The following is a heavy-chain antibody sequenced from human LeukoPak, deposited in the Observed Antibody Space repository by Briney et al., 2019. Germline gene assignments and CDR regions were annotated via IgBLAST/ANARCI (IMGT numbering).Heavy chain of an antibody. Sequence: ASVKVSCKASGGTFSSYAISWVRQAPGQGLEWMGGIIPIFGTANYAQKFQGRVTITADKSTSTAYMELSSLRSEDTAVYYCARAAIVATLTIHNYYYYGMDVWGKGTTATVSS. J-gene: IGHJ6*04. CDR1: GGTFSSYA. D-gene: IGHD5-12*01. CDR2: IIPIFGTA. CDR3: ARAAIVATLTIHNYYYYGMDV. V-gene: IGHV1-69*06.